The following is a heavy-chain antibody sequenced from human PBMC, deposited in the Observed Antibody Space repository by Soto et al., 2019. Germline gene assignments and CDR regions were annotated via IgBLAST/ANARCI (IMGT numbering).Heavy chain of an antibody. CDR2: IRGTT. D-gene: IGHD2-21*01. J-gene: IGHJ3*02. Sequence: GGSLRLSCAASGFTFTSYSMNWVRQAPGKGLEWVSYIRGTTHYAESVKGRFTISRDNARSSLYLQMNSLRADDSAVYYCARDDSFAFDIWGQGTMVTVSS. CDR1: GFTFTSYS. V-gene: IGHV3-48*01. CDR3: ARDDSFAFDI.